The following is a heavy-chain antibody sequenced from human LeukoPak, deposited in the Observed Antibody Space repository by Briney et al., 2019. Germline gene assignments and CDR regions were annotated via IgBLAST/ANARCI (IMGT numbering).Heavy chain of an antibody. D-gene: IGHD3-9*01. Sequence: PSETLSLTCAVYGGSFSGYYWSWIRQPPGKGLEWIGEINHSGSTNYNPSLKGRVTISVDTSKNQFSLKLSSVTAADTAVYYCARIGYYDILTGFSVLCYFDYWGQGTLVTVSS. V-gene: IGHV4-34*01. CDR3: ARIGYYDILTGFSVLCYFDY. CDR1: GGSFSGYY. CDR2: INHSGST. J-gene: IGHJ4*02.